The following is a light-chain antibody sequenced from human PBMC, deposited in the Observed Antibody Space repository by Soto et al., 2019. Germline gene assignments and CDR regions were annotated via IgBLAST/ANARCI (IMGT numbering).Light chain of an antibody. Sequence: DIQFTQSPSFLSASVGDRVNITCRASQSISNWLAWYQQKPGKAPKLLIYKASSLESGVPSRFSGSGSGTEFTLTIRSLQPDDFATYYCQQYNNSFGQGTRLEIK. CDR2: KAS. CDR1: QSISNW. CDR3: QQYNNS. V-gene: IGKV1-5*03. J-gene: IGKJ5*01.